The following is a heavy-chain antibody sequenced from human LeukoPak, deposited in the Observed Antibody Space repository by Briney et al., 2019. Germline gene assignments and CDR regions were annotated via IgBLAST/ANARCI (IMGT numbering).Heavy chain of an antibody. CDR1: GGSISSYY. Sequence: PSETLSLTCTVSGGSISSYYWSWIRQPPGKGLEWIGYIYYSGSTNYNPSLKSRVTTSVDTSKNQFSLKLTSVTAADTAVYYCARSTVDTAMITPLLPDYWGQGTLVTVSS. CDR2: IYYSGST. CDR3: ARSTVDTAMITPLLPDY. J-gene: IGHJ4*02. V-gene: IGHV4-59*01. D-gene: IGHD5-18*01.